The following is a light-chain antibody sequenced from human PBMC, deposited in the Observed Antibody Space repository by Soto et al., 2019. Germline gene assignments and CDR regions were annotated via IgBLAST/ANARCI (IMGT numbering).Light chain of an antibody. CDR3: QQLSGT. J-gene: IGKJ2*02. V-gene: IGKV3-11*01. Sequence: EIVLTQSPATLSLSPGERATLSCRDSQSVSSYLAWYQQKPGQAPRLLIYDASNRATGIPARFSGSGSGTDFTLTISSLEPEDFAVYYCQQLSGTFGQGTKLEIK. CDR1: QSVSSY. CDR2: DAS.